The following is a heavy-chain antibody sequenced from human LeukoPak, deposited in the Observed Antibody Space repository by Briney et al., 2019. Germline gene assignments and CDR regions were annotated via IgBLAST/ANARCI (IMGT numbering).Heavy chain of an antibody. V-gene: IGHV4-59*01. CDR3: AREGDYSNFDY. Sequence: PSETLSLTCTVSGGSISSYYWSWIRQPPGKGLEWIGYIYYSGSSNYNPSLKSRVTMSVDTSKKQFSLKLSSVTAADTAVYYCAREGDYSNFDYWGQGTLVTVSS. J-gene: IGHJ4*02. CDR2: IYYSGSS. D-gene: IGHD4-17*01. CDR1: GGSISSYY.